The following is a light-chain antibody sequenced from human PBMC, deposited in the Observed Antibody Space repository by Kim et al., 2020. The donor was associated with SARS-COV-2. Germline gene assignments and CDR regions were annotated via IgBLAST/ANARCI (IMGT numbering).Light chain of an antibody. V-gene: IGKV1-27*01. CDR3: QRYSASPRK. CDR1: QGMNKH. J-gene: IGKJ1*01. Sequence: GGERVTKTWRASQGMNKHLAWYQQKPGKVPNVRMYAVSNLEAGVPAGFSGTGSGTDFTLTNNSLKAEDVENYLCQRYSASPRKLGQGNKVDIK. CDR2: AVS.